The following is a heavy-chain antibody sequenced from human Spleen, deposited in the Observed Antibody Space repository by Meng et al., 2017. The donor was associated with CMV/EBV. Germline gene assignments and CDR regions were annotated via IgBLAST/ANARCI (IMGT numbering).Heavy chain of an antibody. J-gene: IGHJ4*02. CDR2: IYSSGST. Sequence: SETLSLTCTVSGGSISSGNNYWSWIRQPPGKGLEWIGYIYSSGSTYYNPSRKSRVIISVDTSKNQFSLKVTSVTAADTAVYYCARGELIDYWGQGTLVTVSS. CDR3: ARGELIDY. D-gene: IGHD1-1*01. V-gene: IGHV4-30-4*08. CDR1: GGSISSGNNY.